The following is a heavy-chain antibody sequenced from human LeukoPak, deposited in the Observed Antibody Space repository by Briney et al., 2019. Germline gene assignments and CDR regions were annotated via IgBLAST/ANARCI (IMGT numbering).Heavy chain of an antibody. D-gene: IGHD2-2*01. CDR1: GGTFSSYA. CDR2: IIPIFGTA. V-gene: IGHV1-69*13. Sequence: SVKVSCKASGGTFSSYAISWVRQAPGQGLEWMGGIIPIFGTANYAQKFQGRVTITADESTSTAYMELSSLRSEDTAVYYCARDSRRDIVVVPAAISGYYYYYMDVWGKGTTATVSS. J-gene: IGHJ6*03. CDR3: ARDSRRDIVVVPAAISGYYYYYMDV.